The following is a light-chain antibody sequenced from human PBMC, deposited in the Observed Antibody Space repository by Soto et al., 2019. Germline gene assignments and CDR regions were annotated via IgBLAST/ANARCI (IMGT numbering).Light chain of an antibody. CDR3: MQATQYPPYT. Sequence: DIVMTQTPLSSPVTLGQPASISCRSSQSLLHSDGTTYLSWLQQRPGQPPRLLIYSVSNRLSGXPXRXXGSGAGTDFTLRISRVEAEDVGVYYCMQATQYPPYTFGQGTKLE. CDR1: QSLLHSDGTTY. V-gene: IGKV2-24*01. CDR2: SVS. J-gene: IGKJ2*01.